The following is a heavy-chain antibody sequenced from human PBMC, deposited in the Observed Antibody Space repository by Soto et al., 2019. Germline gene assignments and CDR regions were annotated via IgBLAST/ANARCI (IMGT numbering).Heavy chain of an antibody. V-gene: IGHV4-34*01. D-gene: IGHD2-15*01. CDR2: INHSGST. CDR1: GGSFSGYY. CDR3: ARRGSIVVVVDPRAARFDY. Sequence: XATLSLTCAVYGGSFSGYYWSGIRQPPGKGLEWIGEINHSGSTNYNPSLKSRVTISVDTSKNQFSLKLSSVTAADTAVYYCARRGSIVVVVDPRAARFDYWGQGTLVTVSS. J-gene: IGHJ4*02.